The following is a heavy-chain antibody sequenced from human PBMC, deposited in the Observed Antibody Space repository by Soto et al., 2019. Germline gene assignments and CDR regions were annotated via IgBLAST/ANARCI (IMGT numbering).Heavy chain of an antibody. D-gene: IGHD3-10*01. CDR1: GGSFCGYY. CDR3: ARGLVRGVILSDFDY. Sequence: SETLSLTCAVYGGSFCGYYWSWIRQPPGKGLEWIGEINHSGSTNYNPSLKSRVTISVDTSKNQFSLKLSSVTAADTAVYYCARGLVRGVILSDFDYWGQGTLVTVSS. V-gene: IGHV4-34*01. J-gene: IGHJ4*02. CDR2: INHSGST.